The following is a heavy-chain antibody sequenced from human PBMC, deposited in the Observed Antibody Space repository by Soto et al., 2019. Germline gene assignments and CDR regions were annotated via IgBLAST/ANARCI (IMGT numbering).Heavy chain of an antibody. CDR3: AKDQGIGGTIFGPDY. CDR1: GTSVSNYY. V-gene: IGHV4-4*07. CDR2: IYTSGST. J-gene: IGHJ4*02. Sequence: PSETLSLTCSVSGTSVSNYYWSWIRQPAGKGLEHIGRIYTSGSTSYNPSLKSRVTMSMDTSQTQIYLNLTSVTAADTAVYYCAKDQGIGGTIFGPDYWGQGTLVTVSS. D-gene: IGHD3-3*01.